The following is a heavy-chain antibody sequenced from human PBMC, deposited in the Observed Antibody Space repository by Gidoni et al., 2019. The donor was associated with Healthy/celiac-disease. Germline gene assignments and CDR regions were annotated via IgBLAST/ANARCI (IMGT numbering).Heavy chain of an antibody. Sequence: QVQLVESGGGVVQPGRSLRLSWAASGFTFSSYAMHWVRQAPGKGLEWVAVISYDGSNKYYADSVKGRFTISRDNSKNTLYLQMNSLRAEDTAVYYCARSAVRGVMTYYFDYWGQGTLVTVSS. V-gene: IGHV3-30-3*01. D-gene: IGHD3-10*01. CDR3: ARSAVRGVMTYYFDY. J-gene: IGHJ4*02. CDR2: ISYDGSNK. CDR1: GFTFSSYA.